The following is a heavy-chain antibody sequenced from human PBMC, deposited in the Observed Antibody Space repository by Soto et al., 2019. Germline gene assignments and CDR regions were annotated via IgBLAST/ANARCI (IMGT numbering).Heavy chain of an antibody. CDR3: ARLRKGGYCDY. Sequence: GGSLRLSCAASGFTFSSYWMSWVRQAPGKGLEWVANIKQDGSEKYYVDSVKGRFTISRDSAKNSLYLQMDSLRAEDTAAYYCARLRKGGYCDYWGQGSLVTVSS. J-gene: IGHJ4*02. V-gene: IGHV3-7*03. D-gene: IGHD1-26*01. CDR1: GFTFSSYW. CDR2: IKQDGSEK.